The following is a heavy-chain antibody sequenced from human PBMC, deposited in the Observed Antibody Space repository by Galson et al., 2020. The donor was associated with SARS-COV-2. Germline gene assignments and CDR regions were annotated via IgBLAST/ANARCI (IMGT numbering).Heavy chain of an antibody. CDR3: ARDHLTIFGVENYYYGMDV. CDR2: IKQDGSEK. CDR1: GFTFSSYW. J-gene: IGHJ6*02. V-gene: IGHV3-7*03. Sequence: TGGSLRLSCAASGFTFSSYWMSWVRQAPGKGLEWVANIKQDGSEKYYVDSVKGRFTISRDNAKNSLYLQMNSLRAEDTAVYYCARDHLTIFGVENYYYGMDVWGQGTTVTVSS. D-gene: IGHD3-3*01.